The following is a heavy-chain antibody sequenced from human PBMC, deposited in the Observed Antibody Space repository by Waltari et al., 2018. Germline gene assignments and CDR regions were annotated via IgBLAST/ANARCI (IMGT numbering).Heavy chain of an antibody. CDR1: GGSISSHY. J-gene: IGHJ3*02. Sequence: QVQLQESGPGLVKPSETLSLTCTVSGGSISSHYWSWIRQPPGKGLEWIGYIYYSGSTNYNPSLKSRFTISVDTSKTQFSLKLSSVTAADTAVYYCARALTRNDAFDIWGQGTMVTVSS. V-gene: IGHV4-59*11. CDR2: IYYSGST. CDR3: ARALTRNDAFDI. D-gene: IGHD2-21*02.